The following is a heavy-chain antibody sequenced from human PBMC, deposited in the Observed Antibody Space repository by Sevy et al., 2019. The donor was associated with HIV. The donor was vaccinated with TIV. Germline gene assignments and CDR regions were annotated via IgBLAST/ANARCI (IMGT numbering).Heavy chain of an antibody. J-gene: IGHJ6*02. Sequence: ASVKVSCKASGYTFTGYCMHWVRQAPGQGLEWMGWINPNSGGTNYAQKFQGRVTMTRDTSISTAYMELSRLRSDDTAVYYCARVNGGRFGESYYYYGMDVWGQGTTVTVSS. D-gene: IGHD3-10*01. CDR3: ARVNGGRFGESYYYYGMDV. V-gene: IGHV1-2*02. CDR1: GYTFTGYC. CDR2: INPNSGGT.